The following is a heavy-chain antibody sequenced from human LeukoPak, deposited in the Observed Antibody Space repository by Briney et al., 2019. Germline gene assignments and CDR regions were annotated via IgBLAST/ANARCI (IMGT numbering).Heavy chain of an antibody. Sequence: ASVKVSCKASEYTFTGYYMHWVRQAPGQGLEWMGWINPNSGGTNYAQKFQGRVTMTRDTSISTAYMELSWLRSDDTAVYYCARESPDWFDPWGQGTLVTVSS. V-gene: IGHV1-2*02. CDR3: ARESPDWFDP. CDR1: EYTFTGYY. CDR2: INPNSGGT. J-gene: IGHJ5*02.